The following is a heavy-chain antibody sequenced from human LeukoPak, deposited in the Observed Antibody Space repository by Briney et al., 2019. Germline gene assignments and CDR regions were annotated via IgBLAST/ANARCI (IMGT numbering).Heavy chain of an antibody. CDR2: ISAYNGNT. V-gene: IGHV1-18*01. Sequence: ASVKVSFKASGYTFTIYGIGWVRQAPGQGLEWVGWISAYNGNTNYAQKLQGRVTMTTGTSTSTAYMELRSLRSDDTAVYYCARVGDILTGPNDYWGQGTLVTVSS. D-gene: IGHD3-9*01. J-gene: IGHJ4*02. CDR1: GYTFTIYG. CDR3: ARVGDILTGPNDY.